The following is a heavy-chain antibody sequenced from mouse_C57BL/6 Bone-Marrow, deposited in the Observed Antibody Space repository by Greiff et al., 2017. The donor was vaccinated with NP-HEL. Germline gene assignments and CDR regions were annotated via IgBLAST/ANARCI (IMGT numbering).Heavy chain of an antibody. D-gene: IGHD1-1*01. CDR2: ISSGGDYI. CDR1: GFTFSSYA. CDR3: TREGTTVVYWYFDV. J-gene: IGHJ1*03. V-gene: IGHV5-9-1*02. Sequence: EVKLVESGEGLVKPGGSLKLSCAASGFTFSSYAMSWVRQTPEKRLEWVAYISSGGDYIYYADTVTGRFTISRDNARNTLYLQMSSLKSEDTAMYYCTREGTTVVYWYFDVWGTGTTVTVSS.